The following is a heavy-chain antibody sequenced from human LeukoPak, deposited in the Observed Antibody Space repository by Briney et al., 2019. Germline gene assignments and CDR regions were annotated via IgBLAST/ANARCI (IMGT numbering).Heavy chain of an antibody. CDR2: IYYSGST. Sequence: SQTLSLTCTVSGASISSGGYYWSWIRQHPGKGLEWIGYIYYSGSTYYNPSLKSRVTISMDTSKNQFSLKLSSVTAADTAVYYCAREIRAYYYDSSGYDPPNWFDPWGQGTLVTVSS. J-gene: IGHJ5*02. D-gene: IGHD3-22*01. V-gene: IGHV4-31*03. CDR3: AREIRAYYYDSSGYDPPNWFDP. CDR1: GASISSGGYY.